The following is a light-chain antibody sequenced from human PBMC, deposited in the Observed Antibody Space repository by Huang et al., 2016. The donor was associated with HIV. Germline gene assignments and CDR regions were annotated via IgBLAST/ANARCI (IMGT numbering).Light chain of an antibody. J-gene: IGKJ1*01. CDR2: EVA. V-gene: IGKV2D-29*01. CDR1: QSLLDSEGRTY. CDR3: MQSKQLPPT. Sequence: DIVMTQTPVPLSVTPGQSASIFCKSSQSLLDSEGRTYLCWYLQRACQPPQLLIYEVAKRFSGVPEKFSGSGSGTDFTLIIRRVEAEDVGLYYCMQSKQLPPTFGQGTKVDIK.